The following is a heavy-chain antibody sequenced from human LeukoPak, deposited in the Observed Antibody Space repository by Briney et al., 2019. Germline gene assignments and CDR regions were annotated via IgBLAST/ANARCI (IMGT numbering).Heavy chain of an antibody. D-gene: IGHD3-22*01. V-gene: IGHV4-4*07. J-gene: IGHJ4*02. CDR3: ARVVYDSSGYSLFDY. CDR2: IYTSGST. Sequence: SETLSLTCTVSGGSISSYYWSWIRQPAGKGLEWIGRIYTSGSTNYNPSLKSRVTMSVDTSKNQFALKLSSVTAADTAVYYCARVVYDSSGYSLFDYWGQGTLVTVSS. CDR1: GGSISSYY.